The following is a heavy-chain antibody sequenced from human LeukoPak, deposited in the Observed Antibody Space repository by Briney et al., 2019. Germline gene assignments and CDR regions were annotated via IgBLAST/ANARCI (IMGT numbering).Heavy chain of an antibody. CDR2: ISSSSSYT. CDR1: GLTFSDYY. V-gene: IGHV3-11*06. D-gene: IGHD1-26*01. Sequence: GGSLRLSCAASGLTFSDYYMSWISHAPGKGLEWVSYISSSSSYTNYADSVKGQFTISRDNAKNSLYLQMNSLRAEDTAVYYCAREKLGTGAHYYYGMDVWGKGTTVTVSS. J-gene: IGHJ6*04. CDR3: AREKLGTGAHYYYGMDV.